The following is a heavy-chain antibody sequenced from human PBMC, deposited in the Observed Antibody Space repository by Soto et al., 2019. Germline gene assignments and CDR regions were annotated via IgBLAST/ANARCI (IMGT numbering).Heavy chain of an antibody. J-gene: IGHJ5*02. CDR3: ARGFRYCSSTSCYNDWFDP. D-gene: IGHD2-2*02. Sequence: ASVKVSCKASGYTFTSYAMHWVRQAPGQRLEWMGWINAGNGNTKYSQKFQGRVTITRDTSASTAYMELGSLRSEDTAVYYCARGFRYCSSTSCYNDWFDPWGQGTLVTVSS. CDR1: GYTFTSYA. CDR2: INAGNGNT. V-gene: IGHV1-3*01.